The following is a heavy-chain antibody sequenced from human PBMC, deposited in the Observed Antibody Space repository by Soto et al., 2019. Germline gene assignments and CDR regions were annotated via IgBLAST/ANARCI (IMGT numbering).Heavy chain of an antibody. V-gene: IGHV4-59*01. D-gene: IGHD3-22*01. CDR1: GGSISSYY. CDR3: ARDFHYYDSSGYWNWFDP. Sequence: LSLTCTVSGGSISSYYWSWIRQPPGKGLEWIGYIYYSGSTNYNPSLKSRVTISVDTSKNQFSLKLSSVTAADTAVYYCARDFHYYDSSGYWNWFDPWGQGTLVTVSS. CDR2: IYYSGST. J-gene: IGHJ5*02.